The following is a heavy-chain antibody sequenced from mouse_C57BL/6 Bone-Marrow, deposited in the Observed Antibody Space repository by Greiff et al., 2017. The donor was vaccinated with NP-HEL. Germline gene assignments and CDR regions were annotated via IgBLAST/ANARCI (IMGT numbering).Heavy chain of an antibody. CDR1: GYTFTDYY. V-gene: IGHV1-26*01. D-gene: IGHD4-1*01. CDR3: ARRFNWDGPWFAY. CDR2: INPNNGGT. J-gene: IGHJ3*01. Sequence: EVKLQQSGPELVKPGASVKISCKASGYTFTDYYMNWVKQSHGKSLEWIGDINPNNGGTSYNQKFKGKATLTVDKSSSTAYMELRSLTSEDPAVYYCARRFNWDGPWFAYWGQGTLVTVSA.